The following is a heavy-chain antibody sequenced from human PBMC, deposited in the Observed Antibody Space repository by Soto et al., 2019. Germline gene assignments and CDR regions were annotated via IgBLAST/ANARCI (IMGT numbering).Heavy chain of an antibody. CDR1: GYTFTSHD. Sequence: QVQLVQSGAEMKTPGASVKVSCKASGYTFTSHDMNWVRQVTGQGLEWMGWMNPNSGVTGYAQKFQGRVTMTRNNSISTAYIELSSLRSEDTAVYYCVRDGDGYGTTFDYWGQGTLVPVSS. D-gene: IGHD5-18*01. V-gene: IGHV1-8*01. CDR3: VRDGDGYGTTFDY. J-gene: IGHJ4*02. CDR2: MNPNSGVT.